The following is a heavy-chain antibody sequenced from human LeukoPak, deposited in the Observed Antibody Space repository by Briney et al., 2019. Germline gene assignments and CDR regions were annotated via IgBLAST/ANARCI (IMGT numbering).Heavy chain of an antibody. J-gene: IGHJ4*02. V-gene: IGHV4-34*01. CDR1: GFRFSSYW. D-gene: IGHD4-11*01. Sequence: PGGSLRLSCAASGFRFSSYWRSWVRQPPGKGLEWIGEINDSGGTKYIPSLKSRVTISADTSKNQFSLKVNSVTAADTAVYYCARGGLNSNFFDSWGQGTLVTVSS. CDR3: ARGGLNSNFFDS. CDR2: INDSGGT.